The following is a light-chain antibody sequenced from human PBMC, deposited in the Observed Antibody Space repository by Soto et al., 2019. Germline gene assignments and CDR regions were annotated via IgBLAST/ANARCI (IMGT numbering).Light chain of an antibody. V-gene: IGKV3-15*01. CDR2: GAS. CDR3: QHYNNWLGT. CDR1: QAISSN. Sequence: EIVMTQSPATLSVSRGERATLSCRANQAISSNLAWYQQKPGQAPRLLIYGASTRATGIPDRFSGSGSGTEVTLTISSLQSEDFAAYYCQHYNNWLGTFGGGTKVEIK. J-gene: IGKJ4*01.